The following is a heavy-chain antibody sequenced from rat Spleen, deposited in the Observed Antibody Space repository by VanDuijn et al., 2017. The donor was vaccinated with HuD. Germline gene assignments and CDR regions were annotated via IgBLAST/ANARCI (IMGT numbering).Heavy chain of an antibody. V-gene: IGHV2-13*01. CDR3: ARADVAGLSTDGI. D-gene: IGHD1-2*01. Sequence: QVQLKESGPGLVQPSQTLSLTCTVSGFSLTSYHVSWVRQPPGKGLEWMGVIWGNGNTNYTSVFKSRLSISRDTSKSQIYLKMNSLQTEDTATYFCARADVAGLSTDGIWGQGIMVTVSS. CDR2: IWGNGNT. CDR1: GFSLTSYH. J-gene: IGHJ2*01.